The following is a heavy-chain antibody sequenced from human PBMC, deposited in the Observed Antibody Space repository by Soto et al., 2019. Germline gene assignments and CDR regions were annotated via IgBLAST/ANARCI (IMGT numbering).Heavy chain of an antibody. CDR1: GFTFSSYA. V-gene: IGHV3-30-3*01. CDR3: PRDDWKTDTNYGMAV. J-gene: IGHJ6*04. D-gene: IGHD5-18*01. CDR2: ISYDGSNK. Sequence: GGSLRLCCAASGFTFSSYAMHWVRQAPGKGLEWVAVISYDGSNKYYADSVKGRFTISRDNSKNTLYLQMNSLRAEDTAVYYCPRDDWKTDTNYGMAVWAKGTTVTVSS.